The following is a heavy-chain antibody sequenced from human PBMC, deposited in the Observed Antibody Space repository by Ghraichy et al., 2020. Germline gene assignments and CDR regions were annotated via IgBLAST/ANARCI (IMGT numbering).Heavy chain of an antibody. CDR3: ARYNYYDSGSYYNYGLDV. D-gene: IGHD3-10*01. J-gene: IGHJ6*02. CDR1: GYSFTSYN. V-gene: IGHV1-8*01. Sequence: ASVKVSCKTSGYSFTSYNINWVRQVTGQGLEWMGWMNTNSGNTGSVQKFQGRVTMTRDTSISTAYMELSSLRSEDTAVYYCARYNYYDSGSYYNYGLDVWGQGTTVTVSS. CDR2: MNTNSGNT.